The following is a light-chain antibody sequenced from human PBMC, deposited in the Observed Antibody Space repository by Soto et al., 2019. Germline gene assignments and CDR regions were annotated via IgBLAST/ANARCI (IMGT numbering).Light chain of an antibody. CDR2: KAS. CDR3: QQYNNS. Sequence: DIPMTQSPSTLSASVGDRVTITCRASQSISNWLAWYQQKPGKAPKLLIYKASNLESGVPSRFSGSGSGTEFTLTISSLQPDDFATYYCQQYNNSFGGGTKVEIK. V-gene: IGKV1-5*03. CDR1: QSISNW. J-gene: IGKJ4*01.